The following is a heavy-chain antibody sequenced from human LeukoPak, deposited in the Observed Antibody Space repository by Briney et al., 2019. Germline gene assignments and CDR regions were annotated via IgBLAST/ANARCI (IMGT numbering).Heavy chain of an antibody. D-gene: IGHD4-11*01. V-gene: IGHV3-48*01. Sequence: QPGGSLRLSCAASGFTFSSNSMNWVRQAPGKGLEWVSYISYSSSTIYSADSVKGRFTISRDNAKNSLYLQMNSLRAEDTAVYFCARDPGPTTASWGAFDIWGQGAVVSVSS. CDR1: GFTFSSNS. CDR2: ISYSSSTI. J-gene: IGHJ3*02. CDR3: ARDPGPTTASWGAFDI.